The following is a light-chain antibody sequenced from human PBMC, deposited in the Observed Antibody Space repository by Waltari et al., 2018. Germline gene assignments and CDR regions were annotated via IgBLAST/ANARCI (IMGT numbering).Light chain of an antibody. CDR2: WAS. CDR1: QTILDNADKSNY. J-gene: IGKJ1*01. Sequence: DFVMTKSPDSLAVSLGGRATINCRSSQTILDNADKSNYLAWYQHKPGQPPKLLISWASARESGVHDRFTGSGSGTDFTLTITSLQAEDFATYYCQQSYSTPLTFGQGTKVEIK. CDR3: QQSYSTPLT. V-gene: IGKV4-1*01.